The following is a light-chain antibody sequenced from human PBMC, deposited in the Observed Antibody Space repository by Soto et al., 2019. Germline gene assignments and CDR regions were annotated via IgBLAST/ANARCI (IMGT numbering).Light chain of an antibody. CDR2: ATS. V-gene: IGKV1-27*01. J-gene: IGKJ4*01. Sequence: DVQMTQSPSSLSAFVGDRVTITCRASQGIAPYLAWFQQKPGKVPKLLIYATSTLQSGVPSRFSGSGSGTDFTLTINSLQTDDVGTYYCQKYNSAPLTFGGGTKVEIK. CDR3: QKYNSAPLT. CDR1: QGIAPY.